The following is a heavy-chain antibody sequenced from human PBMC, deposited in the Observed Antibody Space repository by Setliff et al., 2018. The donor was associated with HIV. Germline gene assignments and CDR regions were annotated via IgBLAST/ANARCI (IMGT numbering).Heavy chain of an antibody. CDR3: ERARRDSYDRGRRNHYYIDV. Sequence: GASVKVSCKPSGYTFTNYDINWVRQAAGQGLEWMGWMNPDSRNTGYAQRFEGSGTMTWDTSISTAYMDLNNVKLEDTAVYYCERARRDSYDRGRRNHYYIDVWGKGTPVTVSS. V-gene: IGHV1-8*02. J-gene: IGHJ6*03. CDR1: GYTFTNYD. CDR2: MNPDSRNT. D-gene: IGHD3-22*01.